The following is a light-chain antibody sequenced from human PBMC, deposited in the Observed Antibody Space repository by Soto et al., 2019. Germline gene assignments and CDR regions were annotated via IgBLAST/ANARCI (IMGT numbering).Light chain of an antibody. CDR3: QVRDNRGI. CDR2: DDQ. J-gene: IGLJ2*01. CDR1: SIGTKN. V-gene: IGLV3-21*02. Sequence: SYELTQPPSLSGAPGQTARITCGGTSIGTKNMHWYQQQPGQAPALVVYDDQDRPSGIPERFSGSNAGNTATLTISRVEAGDEAADYCQVRDNRGIFGGGTKLTVL.